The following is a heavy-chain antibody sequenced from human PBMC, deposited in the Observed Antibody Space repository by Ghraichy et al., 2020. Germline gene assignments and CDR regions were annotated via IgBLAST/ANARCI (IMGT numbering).Heavy chain of an antibody. CDR1: GGSISSYY. Sequence: SETLSLTCTVSGGSISSYYWSWIRQPAGKGLEWIGRIYTSGSTNYNPSLKSRVTMSVDTSKNQFSLKLSSVTAADTAVYYCARDGSKKLVRALDVWGQGTTVTVSS. CDR3: ARDGSKKLVRALDV. V-gene: IGHV4-4*07. D-gene: IGHD6-13*01. CDR2: IYTSGST. J-gene: IGHJ6*02.